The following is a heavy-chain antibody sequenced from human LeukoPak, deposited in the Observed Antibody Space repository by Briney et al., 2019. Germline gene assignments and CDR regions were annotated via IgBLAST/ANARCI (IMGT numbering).Heavy chain of an antibody. CDR3: AKGGNRLSHFDY. Sequence: QSGGSLRLSCAASGFSFSNYALTWVRQAPGKGLEWVSAISGSGGGTYYADSVKGRFTISRDNSKNTLYLQMNSLRAEDTAVYYCAKGGNRLSHFDYWGQGTLVTVSS. CDR1: GFSFSNYA. CDR2: ISGSGGGT. V-gene: IGHV3-23*01. D-gene: IGHD1-14*01. J-gene: IGHJ4*02.